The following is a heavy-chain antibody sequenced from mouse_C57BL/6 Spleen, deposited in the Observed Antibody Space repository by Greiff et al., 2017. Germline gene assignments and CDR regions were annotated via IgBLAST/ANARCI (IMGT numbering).Heavy chain of an antibody. Sequence: VKLQQPGAELVRPGSSVKLSCKASGYTFTSYWMHWVKQRPIQGLEWIGNIDPSDSETHYNQKFKDKATLTVDNSSSKAYMQLSSLTSEDSAVYYCAREADSITTVVATDYFDYWGQGTTLTVSS. CDR2: IDPSDSET. CDR3: AREADSITTVVATDYFDY. D-gene: IGHD1-1*01. CDR1: GYTFTSYW. J-gene: IGHJ2*01. V-gene: IGHV1-52*01.